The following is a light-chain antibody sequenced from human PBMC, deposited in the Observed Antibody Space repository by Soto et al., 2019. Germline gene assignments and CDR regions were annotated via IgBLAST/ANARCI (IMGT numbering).Light chain of an antibody. V-gene: IGKV1-39*01. J-gene: IGKJ1*01. CDR3: QQTYSALWT. Sequence: DLQMTQSPSSLSASVGDRVTISCRASQTINTYLNWYQQKPGKAPKLLIYAASSLHSGVPSRFSGSGSGTDFTLTISSLQPEDFAAYYCQQTYSALWTFGQGTKLEIK. CDR1: QTINTY. CDR2: AAS.